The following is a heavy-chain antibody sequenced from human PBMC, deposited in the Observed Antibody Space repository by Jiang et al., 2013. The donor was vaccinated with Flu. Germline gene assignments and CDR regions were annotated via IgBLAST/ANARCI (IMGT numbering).Heavy chain of an antibody. Sequence: GAEVKKPGSSVKVSCKASGGTFSSYAISWVRQAPGQGLEWMGGIIPIFGTANYAQKFQGRVTITADESTSTAYMELSSLRSEDTAVYYCAGGLVKIWFGDLVPLNGMDVWGPRDHGHRLL. J-gene: IGHJ6*02. CDR1: GGTFSSYA. CDR2: IIPIFGTA. D-gene: IGHD3-10*01. CDR3: AGGLVKIWFGDLVPLNGMDV. V-gene: IGHV1-69*01.